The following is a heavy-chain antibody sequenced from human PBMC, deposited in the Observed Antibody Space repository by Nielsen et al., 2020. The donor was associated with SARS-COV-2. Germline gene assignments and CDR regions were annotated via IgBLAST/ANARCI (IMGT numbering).Heavy chain of an antibody. J-gene: IGHJ6*02. CDR2: IYYSGST. V-gene: IGHV4-59*01. Sequence: WIRQPPGKGLEWIGYIYYSGSTNYNPSLKSRVTISVDTSKNQFSLKLSSVTAADTAVYYCARDRFGEFGTEGYYYYGMGVWGQGTTVTVSS. D-gene: IGHD3-10*01. CDR3: ARDRFGEFGTEGYYYYGMGV.